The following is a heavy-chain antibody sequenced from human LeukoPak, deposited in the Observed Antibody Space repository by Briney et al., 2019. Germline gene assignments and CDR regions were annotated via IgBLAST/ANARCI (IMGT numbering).Heavy chain of an antibody. CDR1: GFTFSSYG. CDR2: ISYDGSKK. Sequence: GGSLRLSCAASGFTFSSYGMHWVPQAPGTGREWVAVISYDGSKKYYADSVKGRFTISRDNSKNTLYLQMNSLRAEDTAVYYCAKDRIVEVPAAIRTNYYYYYGMDVWGQGTTVTVSS. J-gene: IGHJ6*02. D-gene: IGHD2-2*01. CDR3: AKDRIVEVPAAIRTNYYYYYGMDV. V-gene: IGHV3-30*18.